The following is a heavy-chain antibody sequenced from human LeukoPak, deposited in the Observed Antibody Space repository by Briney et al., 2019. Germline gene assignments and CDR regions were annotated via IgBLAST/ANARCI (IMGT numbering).Heavy chain of an antibody. CDR3: ARTSRTTIFGVVGYFDY. CDR2: INHSGST. J-gene: IGHJ4*02. Sequence: SETLSLTCAVYGGSFSGYYWSWIRQPPGKGLEWIGEINHSGSTNYNPSLKSRVTISVDTSKNQFSLKLSSVTAADTAVYYCARTSRTTIFGVVGYFDYWGQGTLVTVSS. CDR1: GGSFSGYY. D-gene: IGHD3-3*01. V-gene: IGHV4-34*01.